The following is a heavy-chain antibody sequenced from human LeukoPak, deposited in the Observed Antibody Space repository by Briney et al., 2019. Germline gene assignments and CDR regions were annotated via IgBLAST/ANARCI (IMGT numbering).Heavy chain of an antibody. CDR2: IYYSGST. V-gene: IGHV4-30-4*08. J-gene: IGHJ6*03. Sequence: PSETLSLTCTVSGGSISSGDYYWSWIRQPPGKGLEWIGYIYYSGSTYYNPSLKSRVTISVDTSKNQFSLKLSSVTAADTAVYYCARAVYFWSGYPPCYYYMDVWGKGTTVTVSS. CDR3: ARAVYFWSGYPPCYYYMDV. CDR1: GGSISSGDYY. D-gene: IGHD3-3*01.